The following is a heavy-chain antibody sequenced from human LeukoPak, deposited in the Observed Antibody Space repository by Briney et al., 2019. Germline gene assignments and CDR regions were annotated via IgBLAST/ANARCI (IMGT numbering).Heavy chain of an antibody. V-gene: IGHV1-2*02. CDR1: GYTFTDHY. CDR2: IRPNNGGT. J-gene: IGHJ4*02. D-gene: IGHD6-13*01. CDR3: TREGIFDDGIYFYY. Sequence: ASVKHSCQASGYTFTDHYVHWVRQAPGQGPEWMGWIRPNNGGTNYAQKFQGRVTMTRDTSISTAYMGLSSLTYVETDVYYCTREGIFDDGIYFYYWGQGTVVTVSS.